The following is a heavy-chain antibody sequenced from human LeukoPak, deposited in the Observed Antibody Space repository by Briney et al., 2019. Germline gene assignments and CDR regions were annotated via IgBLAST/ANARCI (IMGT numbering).Heavy chain of an antibody. V-gene: IGHV1-46*01. CDR3: ARNPVSGDNYYYMDV. CDR1: GYTFTSYY. CDR2: INPSGGST. J-gene: IGHJ6*03. Sequence: ASVKVSCKASGYTFTSYYMHWVRQAPGQGLEWMGIINPSGGSTSYAQKFQGRVTMTRDMSTSTVYMELSSLRSEDTAVYYYARNPVSGDNYYYMDVWGKGTTVTVSS. D-gene: IGHD2-8*01.